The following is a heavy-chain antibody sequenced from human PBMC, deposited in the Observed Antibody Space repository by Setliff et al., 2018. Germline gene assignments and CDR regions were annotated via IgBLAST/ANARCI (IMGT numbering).Heavy chain of an antibody. V-gene: IGHV1-69*05. CDR3: ARGAPGRYCSGGSCSYFDY. CDR1: GYTFINYG. Sequence: GASVKVSCKTSGYTFINYGLSWMRQAPGQGLEWMGGIIPIFGTANYAQKFQGRVTMTRNTSISTAYMELSSLRSEDTAVYYCARGAPGRYCSGGSCSYFDYWGQGILVTVSS. CDR2: IIPIFGTA. J-gene: IGHJ4*02. D-gene: IGHD2-15*01.